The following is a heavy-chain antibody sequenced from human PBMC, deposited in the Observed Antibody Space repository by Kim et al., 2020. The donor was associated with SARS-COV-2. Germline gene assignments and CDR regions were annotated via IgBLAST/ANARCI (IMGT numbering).Heavy chain of an antibody. CDR1: GFTFGDYA. Sequence: GGSLRLSCTASGFTFGDYAMSWVRQAPGKGLEWVGFIRSKAYGGTTEYAASVKGRFTISRDDSKSIAYLQMNSLKTEDTAVYYCTRAEYNCGGDCYSIYYGMDVWGQGTTVTVSS. CDR3: TRAEYNCGGDCYSIYYGMDV. D-gene: IGHD2-21*02. V-gene: IGHV3-49*04. CDR2: IRSKAYGGTT. J-gene: IGHJ6*02.